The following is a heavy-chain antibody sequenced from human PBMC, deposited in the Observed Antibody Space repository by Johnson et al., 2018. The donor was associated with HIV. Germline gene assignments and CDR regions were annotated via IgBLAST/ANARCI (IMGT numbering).Heavy chain of an antibody. CDR2: ISWNSGSI. V-gene: IGHV3-9*01. CDR1: GFTFDDYA. Sequence: VQLVESGGGLVQPGRSLRLSCAASGFTFDDYAMHWVRQAPGKGLEWVAGISWNSGSIGYADSVKGRFHISRDNAKNSLYLQMNSLRAEDTALYYCAKDRNYGSGSYPDAFDIWGQGTMVTVSS. J-gene: IGHJ3*02. D-gene: IGHD3-10*01. CDR3: AKDRNYGSGSYPDAFDI.